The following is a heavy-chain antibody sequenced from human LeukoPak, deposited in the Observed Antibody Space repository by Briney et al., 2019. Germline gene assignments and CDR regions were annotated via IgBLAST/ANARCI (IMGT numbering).Heavy chain of an antibody. J-gene: IGHJ5*02. CDR3: ARSDTSCSQFDP. CDR2: IYYSGST. V-gene: IGHV4-39*01. D-gene: IGHD2-2*01. CDR1: GGSISSSSYY. Sequence: PSETLSLTCTVSGGSISSSSYYWGWIRQPPGKGLEWIGSIYYSGSTYYNPSLKSRVTISVDTSKNQFSLKLSSVTAADTAVYYCARSDTSCSQFDPWGQGTLVTVSS.